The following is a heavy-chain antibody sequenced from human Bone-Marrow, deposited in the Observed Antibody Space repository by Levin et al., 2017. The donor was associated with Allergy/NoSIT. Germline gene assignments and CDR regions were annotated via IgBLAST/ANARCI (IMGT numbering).Heavy chain of an antibody. CDR1: GFTFDDYA. CDR3: ARDKRAATPYYLDD. Sequence: LSLXCAASGFTFDDYAMHWVRQAPGKGLEWISGISWNSGSRGYADSVKGRFTISRDNAKNSLYPQMNSLRPEDTALYYCARDKRAATPYYLDDWGQGTLVTVSS. D-gene: IGHD2-15*01. CDR2: ISWNSGSR. J-gene: IGHJ4*02. V-gene: IGHV3-9*01.